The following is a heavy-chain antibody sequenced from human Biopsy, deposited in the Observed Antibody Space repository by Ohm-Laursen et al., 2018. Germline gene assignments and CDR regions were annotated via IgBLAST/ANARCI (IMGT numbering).Heavy chain of an antibody. CDR2: IYYSGGT. CDR3: ARVEAGTYDALDI. V-gene: IGHV4-59*01. CDR1: GGSISSYY. D-gene: IGHD1-26*01. J-gene: IGHJ3*02. Sequence: SETLSLTCTVSGGSISSYYWNWIRQPPGKGLEWIGYIYYSGGTKHNPSLASRVTFSVDMSKSQFSLKLYSVTAADTAVYYCARVEAGTYDALDIWGQGTLVAVSA.